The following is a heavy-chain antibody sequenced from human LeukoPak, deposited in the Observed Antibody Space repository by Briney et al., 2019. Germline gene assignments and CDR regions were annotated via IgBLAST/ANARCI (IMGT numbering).Heavy chain of an antibody. D-gene: IGHD2-2*02. Sequence: SETLSLTCTVSGGSISSYYWSWIRQPPGKGLEWIGYIYYGGSTNYNPSLKSRVTISVDTSKNQFSLKLSSVTAADTAVYYCARASGYCSSTSCYMSWFDPWGQGTLVTVSS. CDR2: IYYGGST. CDR1: GGSISSYY. J-gene: IGHJ5*02. CDR3: ARASGYCSSTSCYMSWFDP. V-gene: IGHV4-59*01.